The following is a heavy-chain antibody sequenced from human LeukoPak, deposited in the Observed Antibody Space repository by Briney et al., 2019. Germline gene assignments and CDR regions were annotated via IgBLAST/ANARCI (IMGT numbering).Heavy chain of an antibody. CDR3: ARATYSSSRLARVDY. CDR1: GGSISSSSYY. Sequence: SETLSLTCTVSGGSISSSSYYWGWIRQPPGKGLEWIGSIYYSGSTYYNPSLKSRVTISVDTSKNQFSLQLNSVTPEDTAVYYCARATYSSSRLARVDYWGQGTLVTVSS. V-gene: IGHV4-39*07. J-gene: IGHJ4*02. D-gene: IGHD6-13*01. CDR2: IYYSGST.